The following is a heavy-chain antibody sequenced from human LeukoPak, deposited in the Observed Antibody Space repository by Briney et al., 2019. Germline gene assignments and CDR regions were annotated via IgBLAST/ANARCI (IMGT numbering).Heavy chain of an antibody. Sequence: GGSLRLSCAASGFTFNSYWMHWVRQAPGKGLVWVSRINSDGSSTSYADSVKGRFTISRDNTKNTLYLQMNSLRAEDTAVYYCARGDVLRFLEWLSTTYYYYGMDVWGQGTTVTVSS. CDR3: ARGDVLRFLEWLSTTYYYYGMDV. D-gene: IGHD3-3*01. V-gene: IGHV3-74*01. CDR1: GFTFNSYW. J-gene: IGHJ6*02. CDR2: INSDGSST.